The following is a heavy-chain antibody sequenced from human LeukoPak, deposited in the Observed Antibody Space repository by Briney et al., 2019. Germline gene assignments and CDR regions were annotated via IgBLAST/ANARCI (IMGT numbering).Heavy chain of an antibody. CDR1: GYTFTSYY. V-gene: IGHV1-46*03. D-gene: IGHD3-22*01. J-gene: IGHJ5*02. CDR3: ARGYTYYYDSSGYYSWFDP. Sequence: ASVRVSCKASGYTFTSYYMHWVRQAPGQGLEWMGIINPSGGSTSYAQKFQGRVTMTRDTSTSTVYMELSSLRSEDTAVYYCARGYTYYYDSSGYYSWFDPWGQATLVTVSS. CDR2: INPSGGST.